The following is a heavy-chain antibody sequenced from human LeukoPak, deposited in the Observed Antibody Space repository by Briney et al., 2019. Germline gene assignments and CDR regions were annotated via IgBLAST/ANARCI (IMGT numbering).Heavy chain of an antibody. V-gene: IGHV3-21*01. Sequence: GGSLRLSCAASGFTFSSYAMNWVRQAPGKGLEWVSSISSSSSYIYYADSVKGRFTISRDNAKNSLYLQMNSLRAEDTAVYYCARDTNYYGMDVWGQGTTVTVSS. CDR3: ARDTNYYGMDV. D-gene: IGHD1-1*01. CDR1: GFTFSSYA. CDR2: ISSSSSYI. J-gene: IGHJ6*02.